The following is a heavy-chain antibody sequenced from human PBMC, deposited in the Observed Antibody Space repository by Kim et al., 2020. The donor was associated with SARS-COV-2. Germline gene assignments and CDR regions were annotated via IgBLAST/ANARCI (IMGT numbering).Heavy chain of an antibody. Sequence: ASVKVSCKASGYTFTSYAMHWVRQAPGQRLEWMGWINAGNGNTKYSQKFQGRVTITRDTSASTAYMELSSLRSEDTAVYYCARGVLLWFGELFWTTEYYFDYWGQGTLVTVSS. CDR1: GYTFTSYA. D-gene: IGHD3-10*01. CDR3: ARGVLLWFGELFWTTEYYFDY. V-gene: IGHV1-3*01. J-gene: IGHJ4*02. CDR2: INAGNGNT.